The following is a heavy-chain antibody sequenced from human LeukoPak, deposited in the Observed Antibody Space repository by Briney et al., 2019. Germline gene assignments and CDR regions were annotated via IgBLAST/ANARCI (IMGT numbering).Heavy chain of an antibody. D-gene: IGHD3-22*01. CDR2: TSWNSGSL. J-gene: IGHJ4*02. CDR3: SKAHYYDTNGFPDY. CDR1: GFTFNDYA. Sequence: GGSLRLSCSASGFTFNDYAMQWVGQAPGKGLVGVSSTSWNSGSLGYADSGKGRFTTARDNAKDSLYLQLNSLRPEDTALYYCSKAHYYDTNGFPDYWGQGTLVTVSS. V-gene: IGHV3-9*01.